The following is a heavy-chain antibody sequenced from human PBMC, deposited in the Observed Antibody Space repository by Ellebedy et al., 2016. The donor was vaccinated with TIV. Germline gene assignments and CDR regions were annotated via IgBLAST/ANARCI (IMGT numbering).Heavy chain of an antibody. CDR2: ITDTSDST. CDR3: AKVAGQWPAPLDY. D-gene: IGHD6-19*01. Sequence: GESLKISCAASGFIFRDYALNWVRQAPGKGLEWVSSITDTSDSTYYADSVKGRFTISRDNSKNTLYLQMNSLRGEDTAIYYCAKVAGQWPAPLDYWGQGTLVTVSS. J-gene: IGHJ4*02. CDR1: GFIFRDYA. V-gene: IGHV3-23*01.